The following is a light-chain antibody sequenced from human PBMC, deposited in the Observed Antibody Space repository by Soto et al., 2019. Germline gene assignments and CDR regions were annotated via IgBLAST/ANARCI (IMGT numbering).Light chain of an antibody. CDR3: QQYSHLIT. J-gene: IGKJ5*01. V-gene: IGKV1-33*01. CDR1: QDISNY. CDR2: DAS. Sequence: DIQMTQSPSSLSASVGDRVTITCQASQDISNYLNWYQQKLGKAPKLLIYDASNLETGVPSRFSVSGSGTDFTFTISSLQPEDIATYYCQQYSHLITFGQWTRLEIK.